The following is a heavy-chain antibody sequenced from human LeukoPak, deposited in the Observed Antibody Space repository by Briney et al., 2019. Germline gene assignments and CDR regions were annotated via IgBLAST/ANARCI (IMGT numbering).Heavy chain of an antibody. D-gene: IGHD1-14*01. Sequence: GRSLRLSCAASGFTFSSYAMHWVRQAPGKGLEWVAVISYDGSNKYYADSVKGRFTISRDNSKNTLYLQMNSLRAEDTAVYYCARARKFLIDYWGQGTLVTVSS. J-gene: IGHJ4*02. V-gene: IGHV3-30*04. CDR2: ISYDGSNK. CDR3: ARARKFLIDY. CDR1: GFTFSSYA.